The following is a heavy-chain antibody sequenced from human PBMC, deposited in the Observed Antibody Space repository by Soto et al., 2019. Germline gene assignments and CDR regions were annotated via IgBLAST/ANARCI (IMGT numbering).Heavy chain of an antibody. CDR3: ATGSFTSTGGRIGYHYNAMDV. V-gene: IGHV1-69*13. CDR1: GGTFSSHS. CDR2: IIPIFGPA. Sequence: SVKVSCKSPGGTFSSHSINWVRQAPGQGLEWMGGIIPIFGPANFAKKFQGRVTITADESTTTAYMELSTLTSEDTAVYYCATGSFTSTGGRIGYHYNAMDVWGQGTTVTVSS. D-gene: IGHD1-1*01. J-gene: IGHJ6*02.